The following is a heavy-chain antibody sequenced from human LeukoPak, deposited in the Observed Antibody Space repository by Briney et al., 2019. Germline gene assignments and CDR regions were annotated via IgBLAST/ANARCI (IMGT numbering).Heavy chain of an antibody. CDR2: ISSSSSYI. CDR3: ARDLTGHGAFDI. CDR1: GFTFSSYS. Sequence: GGSLRLSCAASGFTFSSYSMNWVRQAPWKGLEWVSSISSSSSYIYYADSVKGRFTISRDNAKNSLYLQMNSLRAEDTAVYYCARDLTGHGAFDIWGQGTMVTVSS. D-gene: IGHD3-9*01. J-gene: IGHJ3*02. V-gene: IGHV3-21*01.